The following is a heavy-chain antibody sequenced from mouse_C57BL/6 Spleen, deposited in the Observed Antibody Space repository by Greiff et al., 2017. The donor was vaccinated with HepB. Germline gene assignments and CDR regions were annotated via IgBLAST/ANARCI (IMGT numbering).Heavy chain of an antibody. V-gene: IGHV1-15*01. CDR2: IDPETGGT. J-gene: IGHJ1*03. D-gene: IGHD1-1*01. CDR1: GYTFTDYE. CDR3: TGITTPWYFDV. Sequence: VQLQQSGAELVRPGASVTLSCKASGYTFTDYEMHWVKQTPVHGLEWIGAIDPETGGTAYNQKFKGKAILTADKSSSTAYMELRSLASEDSAVYYCTGITTPWYFDVWGKGTTVTVAS.